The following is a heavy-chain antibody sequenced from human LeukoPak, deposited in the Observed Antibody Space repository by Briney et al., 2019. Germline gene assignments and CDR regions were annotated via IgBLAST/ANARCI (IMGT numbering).Heavy chain of an antibody. CDR3: ARVRYGDCFDY. Sequence: GGSLRLSCAASGFTFSSSAMSWIRQAPGKGLEWVSYISSSGSNIYYADSVKGRFTISRDNAKNSLYLQMNSLRAEDTAVYYCARVRYGDCFDYWGQGTLVTVSS. CDR1: GFTFSSSA. V-gene: IGHV3-11*01. CDR2: ISSSGSNI. D-gene: IGHD4-17*01. J-gene: IGHJ4*02.